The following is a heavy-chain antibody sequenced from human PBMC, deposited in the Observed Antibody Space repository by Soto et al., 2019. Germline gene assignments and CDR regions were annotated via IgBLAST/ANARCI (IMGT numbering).Heavy chain of an antibody. J-gene: IGHJ1*01. V-gene: IGHV3-23*01. D-gene: IGHD1-26*01. CDR1: GFTFSSYV. Sequence: PVGSLRLSFAASGFTFSSYVMNWVRQAPGKGLEWVSGISNSGDYTESADSVKGRFTISRDNSKNTLYLQMNSLRAEDMAIYYCAKRRLLRSGVSKDDQWGKGTRVTVSS. CDR2: ISNSGDYT. CDR3: AKRRLLRSGVSKDDQ.